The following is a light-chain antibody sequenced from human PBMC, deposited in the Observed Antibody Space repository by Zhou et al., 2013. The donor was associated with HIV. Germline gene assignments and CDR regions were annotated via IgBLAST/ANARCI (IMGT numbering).Light chain of an antibody. V-gene: IGKV3D-15*01. CDR3: QQYNNWPYT. CDR1: QSVSNY. J-gene: IGKJ2*01. Sequence: EVVLTQSPTTLSLSPGERATLSCRASQSVSNYLAWYQQKPGQAPRLLIYDASDRATGIPARFSGSGSGTEFTLTISNMQSEDFALYFCQQYNNWPYTFGQGTKLEI. CDR2: DAS.